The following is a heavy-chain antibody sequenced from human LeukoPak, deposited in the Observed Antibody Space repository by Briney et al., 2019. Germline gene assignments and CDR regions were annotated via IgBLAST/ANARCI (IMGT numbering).Heavy chain of an antibody. Sequence: SETLSLACTVSGGSISSSSYYWGWIRLPPGKGLEGIGSIYYSGSTYYNPSLKSRVTISVDTSKIQFSLTLSSVTDADTAVYYCASSVGGGAFDYWGQGTLVTVSS. J-gene: IGHJ4*02. CDR1: GGSISSSSYY. D-gene: IGHD3-16*01. V-gene: IGHV4-39*01. CDR2: IYYSGST. CDR3: ASSVGGGAFDY.